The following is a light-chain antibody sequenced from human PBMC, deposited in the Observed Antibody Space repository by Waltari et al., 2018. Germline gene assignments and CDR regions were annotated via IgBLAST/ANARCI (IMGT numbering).Light chain of an antibody. Sequence: EIVMTQSPATLSVSPGERATLSCRASQSVSSKLAWYQHKPGQAPRLLIYGASTRATGVPARFSGSGSGPEYILTISSLQSEDFAVYYCQHHNNWPPRWTFGQGTKVEIK. CDR1: QSVSSK. CDR2: GAS. J-gene: IGKJ1*01. CDR3: QHHNNWPPRWT. V-gene: IGKV3-15*01.